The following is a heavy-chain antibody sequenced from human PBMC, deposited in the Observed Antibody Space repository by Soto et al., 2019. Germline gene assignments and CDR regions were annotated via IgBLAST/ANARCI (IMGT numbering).Heavy chain of an antibody. CDR3: VRDGSSGCHFAS. CDR1: GFTFSTYC. D-gene: IGHD6-19*01. V-gene: IGHV3-7*01. Sequence: EVQLVESGGGLVQPGGSLRLSCVASGFTFSTYCMSWVRQAPGKGLEWVANIRQDGSQKYLVDSVMGRFTISRDNAKNLLLLQMNAVGAEDSAVYYWVRDGSSGCHFASWGQGTLVTVTS. J-gene: IGHJ4*02. CDR2: IRQDGSQK.